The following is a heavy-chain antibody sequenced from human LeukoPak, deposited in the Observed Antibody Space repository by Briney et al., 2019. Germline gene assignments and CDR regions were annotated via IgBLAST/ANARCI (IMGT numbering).Heavy chain of an antibody. CDR3: GRGGPAMIVMVSLAFDI. CDR2: ISSGSSYI. D-gene: IGHD3-22*01. CDR1: GFTFSSYS. Sequence: PGGSLRLSCAASGFTFSSYSMNWVRQAPGEGLEWVSSISSGSSYIYYADSVKGRFTISRDNAKKSLYLQMNSQKAEDTAVYYCGRGGPAMIVMVSLAFDIWRQGTMVAVSS. V-gene: IGHV3-21*01. J-gene: IGHJ3*02.